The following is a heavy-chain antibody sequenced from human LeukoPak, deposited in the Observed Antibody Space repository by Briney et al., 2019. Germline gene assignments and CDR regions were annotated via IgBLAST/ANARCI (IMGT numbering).Heavy chain of an antibody. D-gene: IGHD2-15*01. CDR1: GYSFTSYW. CDR2: IYPGDSDT. Sequence: GESLKISCKGSGYSFTSYWIGWVRQMPGKGLEWMGIIYPGDSDTRYSPSFQGQVTISADKSISTAYLQWSSLKASDTAMYYCARLVRDIVVVVAATPRFFFFDIWGQGTMVTVSS. J-gene: IGHJ3*02. CDR3: ARLVRDIVVVVAATPRFFFFDI. V-gene: IGHV5-51*01.